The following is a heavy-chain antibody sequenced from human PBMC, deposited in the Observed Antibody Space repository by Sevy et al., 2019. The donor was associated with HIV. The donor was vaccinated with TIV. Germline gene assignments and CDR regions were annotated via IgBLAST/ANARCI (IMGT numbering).Heavy chain of an antibody. Sequence: SETLSLTCAVSGGSISSGGYSWSWIRQPPGKGLEWIGYIYHSGSTYYNPSLKSRVTISVDRSKNQFSLKLSSVTAAGTAVYYCARDKTGTTGGWFDPWGQGTLVTVSS. CDR2: IYHSGST. CDR1: GGSISSGGYS. CDR3: ARDKTGTTGGWFDP. V-gene: IGHV4-30-2*01. D-gene: IGHD1-1*01. J-gene: IGHJ5*02.